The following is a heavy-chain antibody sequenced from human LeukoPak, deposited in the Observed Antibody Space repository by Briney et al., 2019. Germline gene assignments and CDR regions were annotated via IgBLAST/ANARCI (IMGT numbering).Heavy chain of an antibody. D-gene: IGHD5-18*01. J-gene: IGHJ6*04. V-gene: IGHV2-70*01. CDR2: IDWDDAK. CDR1: GFSLSTSGMC. CDR3: ARIPIQLWSSSYYAMDD. Sequence: SGPTLVTPTQTLTLTCTFSGFSLSTSGMCVSWIRQPPGKALEWLALIDWDDAKYYSTSLKTRLTISKDTSKNQVVLTMTNMDRVDTATYYCARIPIQLWSSSYYAMDDWGKGTTVTVSS.